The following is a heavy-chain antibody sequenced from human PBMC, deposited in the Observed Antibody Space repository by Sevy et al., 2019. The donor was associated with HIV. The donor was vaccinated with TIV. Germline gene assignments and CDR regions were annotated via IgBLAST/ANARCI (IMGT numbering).Heavy chain of an antibody. CDR3: ARDGLLYYDYVWGSYRPSPDAFDI. D-gene: IGHD3-16*02. J-gene: IGHJ3*02. Sequence: SETLSLTCTVSGYSISSGYYWGWIRQPPGKGLEWIGSIYHSGSTYYNPSLKSRVTISVDTSKNQCSLKLSSVTAADTAVYYCARDGLLYYDYVWGSYRPSPDAFDIWGQGTMVTVSS. CDR1: GYSISSGYY. V-gene: IGHV4-38-2*02. CDR2: IYHSGST.